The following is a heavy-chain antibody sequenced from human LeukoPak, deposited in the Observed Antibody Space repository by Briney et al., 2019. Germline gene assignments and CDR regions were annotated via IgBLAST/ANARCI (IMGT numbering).Heavy chain of an antibody. Sequence: SETLSLTCTVSGGSISSYYWSWIRQPPGKGLEGIGDIHYSGSTNYNPSLKSRVTISVDTSKNQFSLKLSSVTAADTAVYYCARVMAYSNYYYYYSMDVWGKGTTVTVSS. CDR2: IHYSGST. CDR3: ARVMAYSNYYYYYSMDV. V-gene: IGHV4-59*01. CDR1: GGSISSYY. D-gene: IGHD4-11*01. J-gene: IGHJ6*03.